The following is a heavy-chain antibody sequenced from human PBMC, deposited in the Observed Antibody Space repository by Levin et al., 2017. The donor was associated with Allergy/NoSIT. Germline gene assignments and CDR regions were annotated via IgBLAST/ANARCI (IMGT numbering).Heavy chain of an antibody. CDR3: AGLDRKGISAATGNFFYMDV. J-gene: IGHJ6*03. D-gene: IGHD1-14*01. CDR1: GYIFTDYW. Sequence: GESLKISCKASGYIFTDYWISWVRQTPEKGLEWVGMIDPSDSYLNYSPSFQGHVTIPADKSTNTAYVHWNSLQASDTAIDVCAGLDRKGISAATGNFFYMDVWGTGTTVTVSS. CDR2: IDPSDSYL. V-gene: IGHV5-10-1*01.